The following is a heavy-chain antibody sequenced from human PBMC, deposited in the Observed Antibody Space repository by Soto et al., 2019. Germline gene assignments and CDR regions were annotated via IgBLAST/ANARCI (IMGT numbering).Heavy chain of an antibody. CDR1: GFTFNTSG. J-gene: IGHJ6*02. Sequence: GGSLRLSCAASGFTFNTSGMHWVRQAPGKGLEWVAVIAFDGSQEFYGDSVRGRFTISRDNSKNTLFLQMKSLTPEDTAVYYCATKVRATNYLYYGMDVWGQGTTVTVSS. CDR2: IAFDGSQE. V-gene: IGHV3-30*03. CDR3: ATKVRATNYLYYGMDV.